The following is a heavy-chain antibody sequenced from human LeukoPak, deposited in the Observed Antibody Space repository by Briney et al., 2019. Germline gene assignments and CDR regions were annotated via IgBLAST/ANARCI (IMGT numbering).Heavy chain of an antibody. CDR1: GASIRSGDHH. V-gene: IGHV4-30-4*08. CDR3: ARGGGGYTLYSFDY. CDR2: IYFSGSR. J-gene: IGHJ4*02. Sequence: SSETLSLTCSVSGASIRSGDHHWSWLRQSPGKGLEWIGYIYFSGSRSSNPSLRSRLTISVDTSKNQFSLKLNSVTAADTALYYCARGGGGYTLYSFDYWGQGTQVTVSS. D-gene: IGHD3-22*01.